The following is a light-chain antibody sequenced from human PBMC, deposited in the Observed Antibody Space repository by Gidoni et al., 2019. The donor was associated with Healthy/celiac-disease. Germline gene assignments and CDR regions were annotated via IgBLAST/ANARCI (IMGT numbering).Light chain of an antibody. Sequence: QSVLTQPPSASATPGQRVTISCSGSSSNIGSNYVYWYQQLPGTAPKLLIYRNNQRPSGVPDRFSGSKSGTSASLAISGRRSEDEADYYCAAWDDSLSGPVFGGGTKLTVL. CDR1: SSNIGSNY. V-gene: IGLV1-47*01. CDR2: RNN. CDR3: AAWDDSLSGPV. J-gene: IGLJ2*01.